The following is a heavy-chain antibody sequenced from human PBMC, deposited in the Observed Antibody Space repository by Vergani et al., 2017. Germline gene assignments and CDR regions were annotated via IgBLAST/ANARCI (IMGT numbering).Heavy chain of an antibody. CDR3: ARGGGGIEVAGVTWFDP. D-gene: IGHD6-19*01. CDR2: ISSSSSYI. Sequence: EVQLVESGGGLVKPGGSLRLSCAASGFTFSSYSMNWVRQAPGKGLEWVSSISSSSSYIYYADSVKGRFTISRDNAKNSLYLQMNRLRAKDTAVYDCARGGGGIEVAGVTWFDPWGQGSLVTVSS. V-gene: IGHV3-21*01. J-gene: IGHJ5*02. CDR1: GFTFSSYS.